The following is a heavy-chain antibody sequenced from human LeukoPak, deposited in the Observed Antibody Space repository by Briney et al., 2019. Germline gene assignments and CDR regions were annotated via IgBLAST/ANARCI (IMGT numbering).Heavy chain of an antibody. CDR3: ARTTGGTTVYAH. V-gene: IGHV1-69*04. J-gene: IGHJ4*02. CDR2: IIPILGIA. Sequence: AASVKVSCKASGGTFSSYAISWVRQAPGQGLEWMGRIIPILGIANYAQKFQGRVTITADRSTSTAYMELSSLRSEDTAVYYCARTTGGTTVYAHWGQGTLVTVSS. D-gene: IGHD4-17*01. CDR1: GGTFSSYA.